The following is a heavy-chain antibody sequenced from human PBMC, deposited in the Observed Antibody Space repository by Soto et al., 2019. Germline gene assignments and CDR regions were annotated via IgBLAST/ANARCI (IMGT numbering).Heavy chain of an antibody. D-gene: IGHD3-22*01. CDR1: GGTFSTST. Sequence: QVQLVQSGAEVKKPGSSVKVSCKASGGTFSTSTISWVRQAPGQGLEWMGGIMPILGPANYAQKFQGRVTITADEYTRTVYMELSRLRSEDTAVYYCARQFDSDTSGYYYAYWGQGTLVTVSS. J-gene: IGHJ4*02. CDR3: ARQFDSDTSGYYYAY. CDR2: IMPILGPA. V-gene: IGHV1-69*01.